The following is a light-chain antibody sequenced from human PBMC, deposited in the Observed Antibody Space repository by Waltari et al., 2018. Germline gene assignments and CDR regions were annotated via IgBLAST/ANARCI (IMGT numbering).Light chain of an antibody. CDR1: SGHSSNV. J-gene: IGLJ3*02. Sequence: QLVLTQSPSASASLGASIKLTCTLSSGHSSNVIAWLQQQPEKGPRYLMKVNSAGRHTRGNEIPDRVSGSSSGAERYLTISSLQSEDEADYYCQTGGHGTWVFGGGTKLTVL. CDR2: VNSAGRH. V-gene: IGLV4-69*01. CDR3: QTGGHGTWV.